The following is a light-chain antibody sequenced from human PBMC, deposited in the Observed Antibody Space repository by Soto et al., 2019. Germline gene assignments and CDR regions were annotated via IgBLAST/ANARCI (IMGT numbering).Light chain of an antibody. Sequence: DIVVTQSPDSLAVSLGERATINCKSSQRVFYTSNNRNYIAWYHQRPGHPPKLLIYWASTRESGVPDRFSGSESGTDFPLPISSLQAEAVGVYYCQQYYTSPPTFGQGTKLEIK. V-gene: IGKV4-1*01. CDR1: QRVFYTSNNRNY. J-gene: IGKJ2*01. CDR2: WAS. CDR3: QQYYTSPPT.